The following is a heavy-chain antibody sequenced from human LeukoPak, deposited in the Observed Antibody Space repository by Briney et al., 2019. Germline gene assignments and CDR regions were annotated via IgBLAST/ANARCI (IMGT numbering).Heavy chain of an antibody. CDR1: GGSISSGDYY. CDR3: ARVINTFLHFDF. J-gene: IGHJ4*02. CDR2: IYYSGST. D-gene: IGHD3-16*01. V-gene: IGHV4-30-4*01. Sequence: SQSLSLTCTVSGGSISSGDYYWSWIRQPPGKGLEWIGYIYYSGSTYYNPSLRSRVTISVDTSKNQFSLKLSSVTAADTAVYYCARVINTFLHFDFWGQGTLVTVSS.